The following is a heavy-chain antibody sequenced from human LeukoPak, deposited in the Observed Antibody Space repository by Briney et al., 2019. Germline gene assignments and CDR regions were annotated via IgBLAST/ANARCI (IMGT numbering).Heavy chain of an antibody. Sequence: GGSLRLSCAASEFTFRSYEMNWVRQAPGKGLEWISYTSSTGNTIYYVDSVQGRFTISRDNTNNSLYLQMNSLRAEDTAIYYCARGRYCTGHNCYFDYWGQGTLVTVSS. V-gene: IGHV3-48*03. J-gene: IGHJ4*02. CDR2: TSSTGNTI. D-gene: IGHD2-8*02. CDR1: EFTFRSYE. CDR3: ARGRYCTGHNCYFDY.